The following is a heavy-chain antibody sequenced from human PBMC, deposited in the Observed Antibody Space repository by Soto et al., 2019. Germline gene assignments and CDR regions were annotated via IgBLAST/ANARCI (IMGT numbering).Heavy chain of an antibody. CDR1: GGSISSSSYY. CDR3: ARTYSGSSDYFDY. V-gene: IGHV4-39*01. J-gene: IGHJ4*02. CDR2: IYYSGST. D-gene: IGHD1-26*01. Sequence: QLQLQESGPGLVKPSETLSLTCTVSGGSISSSSYYWGWIRQPPGKGLEWIGSIYYSGSTYYNPSLKSRVTISVETSKNQYALKLSSVTAADTAVYYCARTYSGSSDYFDYWGQGTLVTVSS.